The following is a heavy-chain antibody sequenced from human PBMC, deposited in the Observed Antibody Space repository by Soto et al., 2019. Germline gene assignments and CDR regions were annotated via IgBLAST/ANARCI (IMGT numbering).Heavy chain of an antibody. Sequence: GESLKISCKGSGYSFTSHWIGWVRQMPGKGLEWMGIVYPGDSDTRYSPSFQGQVTISADKSISTAYLQWSSLKASDSAMYYCARRYCSGGTCYFFDYWGQGTLVTVSS. D-gene: IGHD2-15*01. J-gene: IGHJ4*02. CDR2: VYPGDSDT. CDR1: GYSFTSHW. V-gene: IGHV5-51*01. CDR3: ARRYCSGGTCYFFDY.